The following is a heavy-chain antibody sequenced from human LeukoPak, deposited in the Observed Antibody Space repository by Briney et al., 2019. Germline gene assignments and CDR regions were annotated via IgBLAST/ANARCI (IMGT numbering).Heavy chain of an antibody. CDR3: ASARGGYCSTSCRFDY. V-gene: IGHV3-21*01. D-gene: IGHD2-2*01. Sequence: GGSLRLSCAASGFTFSSYSMNWVRQAPGKGLEWVSSISSSSSYMYYADSVKGRFTISRDNAKNSLYLQMNSLRAEDTAVYYCASARGGYCSTSCRFDYWGQGTLVTVSS. J-gene: IGHJ4*02. CDR2: ISSSSSYM. CDR1: GFTFSSYS.